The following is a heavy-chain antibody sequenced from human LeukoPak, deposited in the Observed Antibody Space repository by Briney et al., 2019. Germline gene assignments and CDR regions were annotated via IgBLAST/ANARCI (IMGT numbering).Heavy chain of an antibody. V-gene: IGHV3-53*01. Sequence: GGSLRFSCAASGFTVSSKYMSWVRQAPGKGLEWVSGIYSGGSTYYADSVKGRFTISRDNSKNTLYLQMNSLRAEDTAVYYCARAYSSSWYYYYYYMDVWGKGTTVTVSS. CDR3: ARAYSSSWYYYYYYMDV. D-gene: IGHD6-13*01. CDR1: GFTVSSKY. J-gene: IGHJ6*03. CDR2: IYSGGST.